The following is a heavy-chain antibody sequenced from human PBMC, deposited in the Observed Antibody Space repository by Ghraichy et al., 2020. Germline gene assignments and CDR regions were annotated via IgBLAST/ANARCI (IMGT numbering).Heavy chain of an antibody. CDR3: AVHYAVAPARGCWFDP. CDR2: INPNSGGT. Sequence: ASVKVSCKASGYTFTGYYMHWVRQAPGQGLEWMGWINPNSGGTNYAQKFQGRVTMTRDTSISTAYMELSRLRSDDTAVYYCAVHYAVAPARGCWFDPWGQGTLVTVSS. D-gene: IGHD3-10*01. V-gene: IGHV1-2*02. CDR1: GYTFTGYY. J-gene: IGHJ5*02.